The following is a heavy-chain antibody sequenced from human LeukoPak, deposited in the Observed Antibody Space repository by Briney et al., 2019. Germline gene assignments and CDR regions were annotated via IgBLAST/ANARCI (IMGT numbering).Heavy chain of an antibody. D-gene: IGHD1/OR15-1a*01. CDR1: GFTFSSYA. CDR2: ISGSGGST. J-gene: IGHJ4*02. Sequence: GGSLRLSCAASGFTFSSYAMSWVRQAPGKGLEWVSAISGSGGSTYYADSVEGRFTISRDNSKNTLYLQMNSLRAEDTAVYYCASWRGPTRTYFDCWGQGTLATVPS. V-gene: IGHV3-23*01. CDR3: ASWRGPTRTYFDC.